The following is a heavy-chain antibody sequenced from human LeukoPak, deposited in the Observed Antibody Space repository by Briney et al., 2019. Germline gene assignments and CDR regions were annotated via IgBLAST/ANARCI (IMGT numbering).Heavy chain of an antibody. V-gene: IGHV3-30*02. Sequence: PGGSLRLSCAASGFTFSSYGMHWVRQAPGKGLEWVAFIGYDGSNKYYADSVKGRFTISRDNSKNTLYLQMNSLRAEDTAVYYCAKDWGQSGSYPFTVGGAFDIWGQGTMVTVSS. CDR3: AKDWGQSGSYPFTVGGAFDI. CDR1: GFTFSSYG. J-gene: IGHJ3*02. D-gene: IGHD1-26*01. CDR2: IGYDGSNK.